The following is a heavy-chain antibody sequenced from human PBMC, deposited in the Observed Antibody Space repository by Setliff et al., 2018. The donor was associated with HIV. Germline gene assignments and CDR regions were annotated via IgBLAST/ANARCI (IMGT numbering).Heavy chain of an antibody. CDR3: ARGEDYYESSGHWGHYFEY. D-gene: IGHD3-22*01. CDR2: INGSTGAT. Sequence: ASVKVSCKASGYTFSDYYLHWVRQAPGQGLEWMGWINGSTGATNYAQKFQGRVTITRDTSMYTAYMELTRLRFDDTAVYYCARGEDYYESSGHWGHYFEYWGQGAPVTVSS. V-gene: IGHV1-2*02. J-gene: IGHJ4*02. CDR1: GYTFSDYY.